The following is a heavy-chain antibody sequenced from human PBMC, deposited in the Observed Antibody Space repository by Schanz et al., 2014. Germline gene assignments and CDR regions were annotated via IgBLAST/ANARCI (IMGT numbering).Heavy chain of an antibody. CDR1: GFTFNSYV. V-gene: IGHV3-23*04. Sequence: EVQLVESGGGLVQPGGSLRLSCAASGFTFNSYVLTWVRQAPGKGLEWVSAISGSGRSTSYADSVKGRFTISRDNSKITLYRQMNRLRTDATAVYYCATVGSETYSIYWYFDLWGRGTLVTVSS. CDR2: ISGSGRST. J-gene: IGHJ2*01. CDR3: ATVGSETYSIYWYFDL. D-gene: IGHD3-10*01.